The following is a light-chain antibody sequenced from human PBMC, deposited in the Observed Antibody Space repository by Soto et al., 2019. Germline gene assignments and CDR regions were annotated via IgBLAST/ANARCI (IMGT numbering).Light chain of an antibody. CDR2: QDS. V-gene: IGLV3-1*01. J-gene: IGLJ1*01. CDR1: KLGDKY. Sequence: SYELTQPPSVSVSPGQTASITCSGDKLGDKYACWYQQKPDQSPVLVIYQDSKRPSGIPERFSGSNSGNTATLTISGTQAVDEADYYCQAWDSSSPCVFGTGTKVTVL. CDR3: QAWDSSSPCV.